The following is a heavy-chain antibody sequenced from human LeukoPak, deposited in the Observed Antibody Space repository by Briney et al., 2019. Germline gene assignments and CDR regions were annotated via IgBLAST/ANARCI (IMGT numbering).Heavy chain of an antibody. CDR1: GFAFSSYS. D-gene: IGHD7-27*01. CDR2: INVSPAYI. CDR3: ARDLNWGAGALDI. V-gene: IGHV3-21*01. Sequence: GGSLRLSCAASGFAFSSYSLSWVRQAPGKGLECVSSINVSPAYISYADSVKGRFTISRDNAKNSLYLQLNSLRAEDTAVYFCARDLNWGAGALDIWGQGTMVTVSS. J-gene: IGHJ3*02.